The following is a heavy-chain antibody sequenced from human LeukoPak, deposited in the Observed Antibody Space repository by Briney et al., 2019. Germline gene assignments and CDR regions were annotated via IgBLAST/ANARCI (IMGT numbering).Heavy chain of an antibody. Sequence: GGSLRLSCAASGFMFNNYWMNWVRQAPGKGLEWVANINGDGSESHSVDSVEGRFTISRDNAKNSLYLQMNSLRGEDTAVYYCARKGGIYCNDGCCHDAFDIWGQGTTVTVSS. V-gene: IGHV3-7*01. D-gene: IGHD2/OR15-2a*01. CDR3: ARKGGIYCNDGCCHDAFDI. CDR1: GFMFNNYW. J-gene: IGHJ3*02. CDR2: INGDGSES.